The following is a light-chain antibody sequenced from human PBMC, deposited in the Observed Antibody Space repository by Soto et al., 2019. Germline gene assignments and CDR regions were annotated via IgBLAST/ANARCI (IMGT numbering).Light chain of an antibody. J-gene: IGKJ1*01. CDR2: KAS. V-gene: IGKV1-5*03. Sequence: DIQMNPSPFTLSSSLGDKVTLNCRASQSISSWLAWYQQRPGKAPKLLIYKASNLESGVPSRFSGSGSGTELTLTISSLHPDDFATYYCQQYYTYPWTFGPGTRWIS. CDR3: QQYYTYPWT. CDR1: QSISSW.